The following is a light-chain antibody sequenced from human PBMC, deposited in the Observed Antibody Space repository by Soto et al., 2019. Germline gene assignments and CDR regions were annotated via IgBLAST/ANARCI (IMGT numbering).Light chain of an antibody. V-gene: IGLV1-47*01. CDR2: NND. J-gene: IGLJ3*02. Sequence: QPVLAQPPSASGTPGQRVTISCSGGSSNIGSNYVSWYQQLPGTAPKLLIYNNDQRPSGVPDRVSASKSGTSASLAISGLRSVDEADYYCAAWDDSLSGRVFGGGTKLTVL. CDR3: AAWDDSLSGRV. CDR1: SSNIGSNY.